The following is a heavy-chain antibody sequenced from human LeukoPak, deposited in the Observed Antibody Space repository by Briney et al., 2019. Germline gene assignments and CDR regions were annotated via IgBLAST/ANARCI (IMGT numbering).Heavy chain of an antibody. V-gene: IGHV4-59*01. Sequence: SETLSLTCTVSGDSISSYYWSWIRQPPGKGLEWIGYIYYSGSTNYNPSLKSRVTISVDTSKNQFSLELSSVTAADTAVYYCARDGYIYGTDCWGQGTLVTVSS. CDR2: IYYSGST. CDR3: ARDGYIYGTDC. CDR1: GDSISSYY. D-gene: IGHD5-18*01. J-gene: IGHJ4*02.